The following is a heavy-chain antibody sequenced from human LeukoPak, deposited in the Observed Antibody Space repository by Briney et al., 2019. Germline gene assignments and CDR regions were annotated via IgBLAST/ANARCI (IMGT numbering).Heavy chain of an antibody. CDR3: ARAHYDFWSGYYRYGMDV. J-gene: IGHJ6*02. Sequence: SETLSLTCAVYGGSFSGYYWSWIRQPPGKGLEWIGEINHSGSTNYNPSLKSRVTISVDTSKNQFSLKLSSVTAADTAVYYCARAHYDFWSGYYRYGMDVWGQGTTVTVSS. V-gene: IGHV4-34*01. D-gene: IGHD3-3*01. CDR1: GGSFSGYY. CDR2: INHSGST.